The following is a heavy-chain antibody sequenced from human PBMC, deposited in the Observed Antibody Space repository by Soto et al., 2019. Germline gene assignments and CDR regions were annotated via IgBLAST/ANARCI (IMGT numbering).Heavy chain of an antibody. CDR3: AKDLLRPGRAYGMDV. J-gene: IGHJ6*02. CDR2: ISYDGSNK. Sequence: QVQLVESGGGVVQPGRSLRLSCAASGFTFSSYGMHWVRQAPGKGLEWVAVISYDGSNKYYADSVKGRFTISRDNSKNTLSLQMNSLRVEDTAVYYCAKDLLRPGRAYGMDVWGQGTTVTVSS. CDR1: GFTFSSYG. V-gene: IGHV3-30*18.